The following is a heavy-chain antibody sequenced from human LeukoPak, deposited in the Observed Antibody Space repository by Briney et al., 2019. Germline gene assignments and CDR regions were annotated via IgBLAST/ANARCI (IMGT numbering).Heavy chain of an antibody. CDR2: IKTKADGGRT. V-gene: IGHV3-15*01. D-gene: IGHD3-10*01. CDR1: GLNFNDTW. Sequence: GGSLRLSCAVSGLNFNDTWMSWVRQAPGKGLEWVARIKTKADGGRTDYSAAVKGRFTISRDDAKNTLYLQVNSLKTEDTAVYYCTKDHMAIWFGPESPHMSNRFDPWGQGTLVTVSS. J-gene: IGHJ5*02. CDR3: TKDHMAIWFGPESPHMSNRFDP.